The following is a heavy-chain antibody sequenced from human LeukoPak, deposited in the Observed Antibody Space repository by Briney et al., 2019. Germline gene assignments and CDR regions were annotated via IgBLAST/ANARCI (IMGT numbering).Heavy chain of an antibody. CDR2: IYYSEST. CDR3: ARGGGSYYFDY. Sequence: PSETLSLTCTVSGGSISSYYWSWIRQPPGKGLEWIGYIYYSESTNYNPSLKSRVTISVDTSKNLFSLKLSSVTAADTAVYYCARGGGSYYFDYWGQGTLVTVSS. V-gene: IGHV4-59*01. D-gene: IGHD1-26*01. CDR1: GGSISSYY. J-gene: IGHJ4*02.